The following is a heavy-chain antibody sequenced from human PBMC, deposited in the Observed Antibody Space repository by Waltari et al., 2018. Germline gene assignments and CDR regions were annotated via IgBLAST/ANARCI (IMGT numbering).Heavy chain of an antibody. J-gene: IGHJ3*02. Sequence: QVQLVESGGGVVQSGRSLRLSCVGSGFTFTNHGMNWVRQDSGKGVWWVAVIMEDGSNKNYVDSVKGRFTISRDNSKNTMYLEMNRLRAEDTAVYFCARGDGGSGLGASDIWGQGTMVTVSS. CDR1: GFTFTNHG. D-gene: IGHD3-3*01. CDR2: IMEDGSNK. CDR3: ARGDGGSGLGASDI. V-gene: IGHV3-33*01.